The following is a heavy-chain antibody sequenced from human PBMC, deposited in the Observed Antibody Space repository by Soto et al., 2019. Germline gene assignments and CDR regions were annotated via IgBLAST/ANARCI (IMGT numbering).Heavy chain of an antibody. D-gene: IGHD2-21*02. CDR3: ARSPQSSDLSYYFDF. J-gene: IGHJ4*02. CDR1: ARSFSGYY. CDR2: VIHTGRT. Sequence: PSETLSLTCTVYARSFSGYYWSCIRQPPGKGLEWIGEVIHTGRTNYNPSLKGRVTISVDTSKNQFSLNLSSVTAADTAVYYCARSPQSSDLSYYFDFWVQGTQV. V-gene: IGHV4-34*12.